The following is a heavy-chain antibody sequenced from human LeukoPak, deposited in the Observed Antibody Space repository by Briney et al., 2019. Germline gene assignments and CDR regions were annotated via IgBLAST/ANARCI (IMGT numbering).Heavy chain of an antibody. V-gene: IGHV4-34*01. Sequence: PSETLSLTCTVYGVPFSGYNGSWFRQPPGKGLEWIGEINDSGSTNYNPSLKSRVTMSVDTSKNQFSLKLSSVTAADTAVYYCARGVYAYDCFDYWGQGTLVTVSS. CDR3: ARGVYAYDCFDY. CDR1: GVPFSGYN. J-gene: IGHJ4*02. D-gene: IGHD3-16*01. CDR2: INDSGST.